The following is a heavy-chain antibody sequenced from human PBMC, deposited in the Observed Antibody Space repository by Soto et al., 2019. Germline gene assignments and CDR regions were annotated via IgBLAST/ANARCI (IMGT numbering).Heavy chain of an antibody. CDR1: GGSISSGDYY. Sequence: PSETLSLTCTVSGGSISSGDYYWSWIRQPPGKGLEWIGYIYYSGSTYYNPSLKSRVTISVDTSKNQFSLKLSSVTAADTAVYYCARVDSYGSVFDYWGQGXLVTVSS. CDR3: ARVDSYGSVFDY. D-gene: IGHD5-18*01. V-gene: IGHV4-30-4*01. J-gene: IGHJ4*02. CDR2: IYYSGST.